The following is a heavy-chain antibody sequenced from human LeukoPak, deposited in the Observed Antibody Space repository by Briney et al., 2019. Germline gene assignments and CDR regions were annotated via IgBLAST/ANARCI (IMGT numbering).Heavy chain of an antibody. D-gene: IGHD3-16*01. CDR1: GDSISSTNYY. J-gene: IGHJ3*02. Sequence: SETLSLTCTVSGDSISSTNYYWGWLRQSPGKGLEWIGSIHYSGIHFYDPSLKSRVTISVDTSKNQFSLKLSSVTAADTAVYYCARVGGRGAFDIWGQGTMVTVSS. CDR2: IHYSGIH. CDR3: ARVGGRGAFDI. V-gene: IGHV4-39*07.